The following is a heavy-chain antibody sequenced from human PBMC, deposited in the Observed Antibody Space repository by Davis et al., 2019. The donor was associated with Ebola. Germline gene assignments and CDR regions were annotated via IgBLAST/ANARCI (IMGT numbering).Heavy chain of an antibody. D-gene: IGHD2-8*02. V-gene: IGHV3-23*01. CDR2: IGSDTAT. CDR3: VKDLFWWSAADV. J-gene: IGHJ6*02. CDR1: GVTLSSCA. Sequence: PGGSLRFSCAASGVTLSSCAMSWVRQSPGEGLEWVSGIGSDTATHYADSVRGRFTISRDDSKNTLFLQMDSLRAEDTAVYYCVKDLFWWSAADVWGQGTTVTVSS.